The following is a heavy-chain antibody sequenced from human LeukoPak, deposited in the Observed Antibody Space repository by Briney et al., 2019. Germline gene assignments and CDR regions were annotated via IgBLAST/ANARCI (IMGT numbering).Heavy chain of an antibody. Sequence: ASVKVSCKASGYTFTGYYMHWVRQAPGQGLEWMGWINPNSGGTNYAQKFQGRVTMTRDTSISTAYMELSRLRSDDTAVYYCAAPFYDSSGYYQAPSENRPDKNEKYFQHWGQGTLVTVSS. V-gene: IGHV1-2*02. CDR2: INPNSGGT. D-gene: IGHD3-22*01. J-gene: IGHJ1*01. CDR1: GYTFTGYY. CDR3: AAPFYDSSGYYQAPSENRPDKNEKYFQH.